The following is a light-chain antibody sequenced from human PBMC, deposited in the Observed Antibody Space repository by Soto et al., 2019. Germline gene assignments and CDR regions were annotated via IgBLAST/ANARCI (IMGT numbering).Light chain of an antibody. CDR2: DAS. CDR1: QSVGSS. V-gene: IGKV3-11*01. CDR3: QQRSNRPWT. Sequence: EIVLTQSPATLSLSPGERATLSCRASQSVGSSLAWYQQNPGQAPRLFIYDASNRATGIPARFSGSGSGTDFTLTISSLEPEDFAVYYCQQRSNRPWTFGQGTKVEIK. J-gene: IGKJ1*01.